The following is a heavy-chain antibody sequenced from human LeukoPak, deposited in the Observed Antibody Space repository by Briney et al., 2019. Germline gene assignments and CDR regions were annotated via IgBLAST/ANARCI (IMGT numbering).Heavy chain of an antibody. V-gene: IGHV5-51*01. D-gene: IGHD3-3*01. CDR1: GYSFTSYW. Sequence: HGESLKISCKGSGYSFTSYWIGWVRQMPGKGLEWMGIIYPGDSDTRYSPSFQGQVTISADKSISTAYLQWSSLKASDTAMYYCASYDFWSGYPLWYWGQGTLVAVSS. CDR3: ASYDFWSGYPLWY. CDR2: IYPGDSDT. J-gene: IGHJ4*02.